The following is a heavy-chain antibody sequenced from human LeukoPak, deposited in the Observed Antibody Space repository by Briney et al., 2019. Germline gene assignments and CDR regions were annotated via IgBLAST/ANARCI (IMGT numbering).Heavy chain of an antibody. CDR3: ARDRATYYYDSSGYYQVDY. D-gene: IGHD3-22*01. V-gene: IGHV4-39*07. J-gene: IGHJ4*02. CDR2: IYYSGST. Sequence: SETLSLTCTVSGGSISSSSYYWGWIRQPPGKGLEWIGSIYYSGSTYYNPSLKSRVTISVDTSKNQFSLKLSSVTAADTAVYYCARDRATYYYDSSGYYQVDYWGQGTLVTVSS. CDR1: GGSISSSSYY.